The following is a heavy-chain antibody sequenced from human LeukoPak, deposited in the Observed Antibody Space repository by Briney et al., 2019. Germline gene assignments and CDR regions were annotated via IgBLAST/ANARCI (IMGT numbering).Heavy chain of an antibody. CDR2: IYPGDSDT. J-gene: IGHJ6*03. CDR1: GYSFTSYW. D-gene: IGHD5-24*01. V-gene: IGHV5-51*01. Sequence: GESLKISCKGSGYSFTSYWIGWVRQMPGKGLEWMGIIYPGDSDTIYSPSFQGQVTISADKSISTAYLQWSSLKASDTAMYYCARSRLTIDYYYYYMDVWAKGPRSPSP. CDR3: ARSRLTIDYYYYYMDV.